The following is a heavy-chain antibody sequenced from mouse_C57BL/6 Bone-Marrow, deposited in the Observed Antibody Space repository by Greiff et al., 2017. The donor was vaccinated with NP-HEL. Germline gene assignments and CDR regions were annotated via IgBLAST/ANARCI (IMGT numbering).Heavy chain of an antibody. Sequence: VQLQQPGAELVKPGASVKLSCKASGYTFTSYWMHWVKQRPGQGLEWIGMIHPNSGSTNYNEKFKSKATLTVDKSSSTAYMQLSSLTSEDSAVYYCARRDYYGSRGWYFDVWGTGTTVTVSS. D-gene: IGHD1-1*01. CDR3: ARRDYYGSRGWYFDV. J-gene: IGHJ1*03. V-gene: IGHV1-64*01. CDR1: GYTFTSYW. CDR2: IHPNSGST.